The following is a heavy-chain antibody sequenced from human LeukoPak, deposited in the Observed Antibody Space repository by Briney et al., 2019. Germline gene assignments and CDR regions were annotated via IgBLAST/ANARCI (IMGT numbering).Heavy chain of an antibody. CDR1: GFTFSRYA. CDR3: AKDLSLWFGELFSNFAVGYFDL. J-gene: IGHJ2*01. CDR2: ISGRGGST. Sequence: GGSLRLSCAASGFTFSRYAMTWVRQAPGKGLEWVSAISGRGGSTYYADSVKGRFTISRDNSKNTLSLQMNSLRAEDTAVYYCAKDLSLWFGELFSNFAVGYFDLWGRGTLVTVSS. V-gene: IGHV3-23*01. D-gene: IGHD3-10*01.